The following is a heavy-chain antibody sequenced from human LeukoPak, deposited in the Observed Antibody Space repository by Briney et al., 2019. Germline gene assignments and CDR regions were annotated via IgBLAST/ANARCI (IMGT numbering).Heavy chain of an antibody. V-gene: IGHV4-39*07. J-gene: IGHJ5*02. CDR1: GGSISNYY. CDR3: APKNWNDGGWFDP. D-gene: IGHD1-1*01. Sequence: SETLSLTCTVSGGSISNYYWGWIRQPPGKGLEWIGSIYYSGSTYYNPSLKGRVTISVDTSKNQFSLKLSSVTAADAAVYYCAPKNWNDGGWFDPWGQGTLVTVSS. CDR2: IYYSGST.